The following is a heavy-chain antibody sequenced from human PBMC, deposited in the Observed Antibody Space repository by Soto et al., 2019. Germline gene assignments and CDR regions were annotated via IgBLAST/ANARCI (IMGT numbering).Heavy chain of an antibody. V-gene: IGHV4-30-4*01. Sequence: SETLSLTCTVSGGSISSGDYYWSWIRQPPGKGLEWIGYIYYSGSTYYNPSLKSRVTISVDTSKNQFSLKLSSVTAADTAVYYCARGRDGNWFDPWGQGTLVTAS. CDR2: IYYSGST. CDR1: GGSISSGDYY. J-gene: IGHJ5*02. CDR3: ARGRDGNWFDP.